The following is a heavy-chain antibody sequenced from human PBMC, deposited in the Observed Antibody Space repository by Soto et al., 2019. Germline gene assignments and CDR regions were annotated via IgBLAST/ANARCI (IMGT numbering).Heavy chain of an antibody. CDR2: MNPNSGNT. CDR1: GYTFTSYD. CDR3: ARGRSKRLFYYCYYMDV. J-gene: IGHJ6*03. V-gene: IGHV1-8*01. Sequence: ASVKVSCKASGYTFTSYDINWVRQATGQGLEWMGWMNPNSGNTGYAQKFQGRVTMTRNTSISTAYMELSSLRSEDTAVYYCARGRSKRLFYYCYYMDVWGKGTTDIVSS.